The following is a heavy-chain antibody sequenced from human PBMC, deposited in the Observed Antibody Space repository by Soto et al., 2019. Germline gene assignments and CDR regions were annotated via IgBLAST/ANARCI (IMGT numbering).Heavy chain of an antibody. CDR3: ARGPDIVATITRSFDF. CDR1: GGSLSDYY. Sequence: PSETLSLTCGVSGGSLSDYYWSWIRQPPGKGLEWIGEINHSGSTNYKPSLKSRVTMSVDTSKNQFSLKLSSVTAADTAVYYCARGPDIVATITRSFDFWGQGILFTVSS. CDR2: INHSGST. V-gene: IGHV4-34*01. D-gene: IGHD5-12*01. J-gene: IGHJ4*02.